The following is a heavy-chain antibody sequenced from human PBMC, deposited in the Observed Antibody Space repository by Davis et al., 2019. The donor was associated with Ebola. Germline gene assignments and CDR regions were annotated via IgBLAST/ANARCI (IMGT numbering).Heavy chain of an antibody. J-gene: IGHJ6*02. D-gene: IGHD3-10*01. Sequence: PGGSLRLSCSTSGFIFSDFGMHWVRQAPGKGLEWVAVISNDGSYKYYEDSVKGRFTISRDNSKNTLYLQMNSLRGEDTAVFHCAKDLGFEELFGAMDVWGQGTTVTVSS. CDR2: ISNDGSYK. CDR3: AKDLGFEELFGAMDV. V-gene: IGHV3-30*18. CDR1: GFIFSDFG.